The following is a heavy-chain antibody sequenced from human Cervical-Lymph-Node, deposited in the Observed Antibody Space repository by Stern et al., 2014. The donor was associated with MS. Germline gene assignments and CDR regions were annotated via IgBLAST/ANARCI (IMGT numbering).Heavy chain of an antibody. V-gene: IGHV1-69*06. CDR3: ARDLGVGPTVS. J-gene: IGHJ5*02. D-gene: IGHD1-26*01. Sequence: VQLEESGAEVKKPGSSVKVSCKTSGGTFSTSGISWVRQAPGQGLEWMGGIIPALGTTNYARKFQGRLTISADKSTSTAYMALSSLRSEDTAVYYCARDLGVGPTVSWGQGTVVTVSS. CDR1: GGTFSTSG. CDR2: IIPALGTT.